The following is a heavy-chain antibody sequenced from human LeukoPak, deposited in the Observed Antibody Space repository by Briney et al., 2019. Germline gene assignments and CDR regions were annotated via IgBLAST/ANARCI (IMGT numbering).Heavy chain of an antibody. J-gene: IGHJ4*02. CDR2: IKQDGSEE. D-gene: IGHD5-12*01. CDR3: AKGKGYDD. CDR1: QFTFSDYW. V-gene: IGHV3-7*01. Sequence: GGSLRLSCAASQFTFSDYWMSWVRQAPGKGLEWVANIKQDGSEEYYVDSVKGRFTISRDNAKNSLYLQMNSLRVEDTAVYYCAKGKGYDDWGQGTLVTVSS.